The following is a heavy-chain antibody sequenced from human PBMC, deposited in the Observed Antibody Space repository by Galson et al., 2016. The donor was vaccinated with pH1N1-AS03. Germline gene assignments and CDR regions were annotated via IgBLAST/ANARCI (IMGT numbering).Heavy chain of an antibody. Sequence: QSGAEVKKPGESLKISCKGSGYSFVSYWIGWVRQMPGKGLEWMGVIYSGVSADTRYSPSFQGQVTISADTSISTAYLQWSGLKTSDSAIYYCARTSGYSSHWALGIWGQGTMVTVSS. CDR3: ARTSGYSSHWALGI. CDR2: IYSGVSADT. D-gene: IGHD5-18*01. V-gene: IGHV5-51*01. CDR1: GYSFVSYW. J-gene: IGHJ3*02.